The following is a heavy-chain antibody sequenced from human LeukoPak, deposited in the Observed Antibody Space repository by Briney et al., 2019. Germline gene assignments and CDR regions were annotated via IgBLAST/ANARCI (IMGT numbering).Heavy chain of an antibody. CDR2: INHSGST. CDR3: SRGFRFGWCRISCYFPWFDP. V-gene: IGHV4-34*01. Sequence: SETLSLTCAVYGGSFSGYYWSWIRQPPEKGLEWIGEINHSGSTNYNPSLKSRVTISVDTSKNQFSLKLSSVTAADTDVYYCSRGFRFGWCRISCYFPWFDPWGQGTLVNGSS. D-gene: IGHD2-2*01. J-gene: IGHJ5*02. CDR1: GGSFSGYY.